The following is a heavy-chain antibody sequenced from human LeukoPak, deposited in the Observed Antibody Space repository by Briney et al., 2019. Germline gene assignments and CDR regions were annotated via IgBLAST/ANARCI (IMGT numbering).Heavy chain of an antibody. D-gene: IGHD3-10*01. CDR2: INPTSGGT. CDR1: GYTFPGYY. V-gene: IGHV1-2*02. J-gene: IGHJ6*02. CDR3: ARDMDYYGSGSYSLYGMDV. Sequence: ASVKVSCKASGYTFPGYYMHWVRQAPGQGLEWMGWINPTSGGTNYAQKFQGRVTMTRDTSISTAYMELSRLKSDDTAVYYCARDMDYYGSGSYSLYGMDVWGQGTTVTVSS.